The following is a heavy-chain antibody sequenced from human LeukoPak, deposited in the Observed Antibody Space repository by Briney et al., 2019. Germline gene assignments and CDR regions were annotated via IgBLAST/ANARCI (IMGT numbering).Heavy chain of an antibody. CDR2: ISGNGGTT. Sequence: LAAGSLRLSCAASGFTFSSYAIIWVRQAPGKGLEGVSAISGNGGTTLYADSVRGRFTISRDNSKNTLYLQMNSLRAEDTAVYYCAKGGEMATIEESDYWGQGTLVTVSS. V-gene: IGHV3-23*01. CDR1: GFTFSSYA. D-gene: IGHD5-24*01. J-gene: IGHJ4*02. CDR3: AKGGEMATIEESDY.